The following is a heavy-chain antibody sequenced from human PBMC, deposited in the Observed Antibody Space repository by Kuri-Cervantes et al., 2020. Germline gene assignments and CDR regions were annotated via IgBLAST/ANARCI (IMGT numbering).Heavy chain of an antibody. CDR1: GYTLTELS. J-gene: IGHJ4*02. Sequence: ASVKVSCKVSGYTLTELSMHWVRQAPGQGLEWMGWINTNTGNPTYAQGFTGRFVFSLDTSVSTTYLQISSLKAEDTAVYYCARDLLLRGSKSAYWGQGTLVTVSS. CDR3: ARDLLLRGSKSAY. D-gene: IGHD3-16*01. V-gene: IGHV7-4-1*02. CDR2: INTNTGNP.